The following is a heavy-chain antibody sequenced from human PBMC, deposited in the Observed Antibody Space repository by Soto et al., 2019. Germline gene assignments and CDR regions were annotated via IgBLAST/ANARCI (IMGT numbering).Heavy chain of an antibody. V-gene: IGHV3-7*01. D-gene: IGHD1-20*01. J-gene: IGHJ2*01. CDR3: ARDPNIFFFKAEEGIRDNCPVSAFLLNRSSDL. CDR2: IKQDGSEK. Sequence: KGLEWVANIKQDGSEKYYVDSVKGRFTISRDNAKNSLYLQMNSLRAEDTAVYYCARDPNIFFFKAEEGIRDNCPVSAFLLNRSSDL.